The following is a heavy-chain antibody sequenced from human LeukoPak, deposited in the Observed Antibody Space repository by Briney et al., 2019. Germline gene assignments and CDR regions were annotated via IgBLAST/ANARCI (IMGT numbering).Heavy chain of an antibody. J-gene: IGHJ6*03. CDR3: ARGSSCDFWSGYYPSVYYYYMDV. D-gene: IGHD3-3*01. CDR1: GGTFSSYA. CDR2: IIPIFGTA. Sequence: EASVKVSCKASGGTFSSYAISWVRQAPGQGLEWMGGIIPIFGTANYAQKFQGRVTITADESTSTAYMELGRLRSDDTAVYYCARGSSCDFWSGYYPSVYYYYMDVWGKGTTVTVSS. V-gene: IGHV1-69*13.